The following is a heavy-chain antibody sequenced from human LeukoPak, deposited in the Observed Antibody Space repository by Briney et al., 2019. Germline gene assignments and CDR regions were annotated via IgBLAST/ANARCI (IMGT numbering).Heavy chain of an antibody. CDR2: IYYSGST. CDR3: ARGVAARGSNPDY. CDR1: GGSISSYY. D-gene: IGHD6-6*01. J-gene: IGHJ4*02. V-gene: IGHV4-59*08. Sequence: SETLSLTCTVSGGSISSYYWSWIRQPPGKGLEWIGYIYYSGSTNYNPSLKSRVTISVDTSKNQFSLKLSSVTAADTAVYYCARGVAARGSNPDYWGQGTLVTVSS.